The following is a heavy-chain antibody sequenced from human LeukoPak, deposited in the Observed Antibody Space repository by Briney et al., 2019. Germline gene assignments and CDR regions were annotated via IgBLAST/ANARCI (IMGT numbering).Heavy chain of an antibody. Sequence: SETLSLTCAVYGGSFSGYYWSWIRQPPGKGLEWIGEINHSGSTNYNPSLKSRVTISVDTSKNQSSLKLSSVTAADTAVYYCARDGPGAFTYWGQGTLVTVSS. J-gene: IGHJ4*02. V-gene: IGHV4-34*01. CDR2: INHSGST. CDR1: GGSFSGYY. CDR3: ARDGPGAFTY. D-gene: IGHD3-3*02.